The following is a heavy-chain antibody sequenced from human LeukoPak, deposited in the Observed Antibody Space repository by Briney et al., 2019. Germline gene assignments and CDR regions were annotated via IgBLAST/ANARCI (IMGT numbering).Heavy chain of an antibody. V-gene: IGHV3-15*07. CDR2: IESKAGGGSI. CDR1: GLTFSDAR. Sequence: GGSLRLSCGVSGLTFSDARMNWIRQAPGKGLEWVGRIESKAGGGSIYYATPVKGRFIISRDDSKNILYVQMNSLKTEDTAVYYCTTDRKVGAIPYDYWGQGALVTVSS. J-gene: IGHJ4*02. CDR3: TTDRKVGAIPYDY. D-gene: IGHD3-16*01.